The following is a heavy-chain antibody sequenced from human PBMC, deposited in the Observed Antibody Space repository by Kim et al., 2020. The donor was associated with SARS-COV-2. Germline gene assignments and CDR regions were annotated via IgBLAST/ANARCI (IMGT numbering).Heavy chain of an antibody. Sequence: NPTLKSRVTISVDTSKNQFSLKLSSVTAADTAVYYCARGLIAAADRFDPWGQGTLVTVSS. CDR3: ARGLIAAADRFDP. J-gene: IGHJ5*02. D-gene: IGHD6-13*01. V-gene: IGHV4-34*01.